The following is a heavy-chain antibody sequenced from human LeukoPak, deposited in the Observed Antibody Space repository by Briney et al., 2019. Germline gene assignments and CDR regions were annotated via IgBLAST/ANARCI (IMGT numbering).Heavy chain of an antibody. Sequence: ASVKVSCKASGGTFSSYAISWVRQAPGQGLEWMGGIIPIFGTANYAQKFQGRVTMTTDTSTSTAYMELRSLRSDDTAVYYCARDRLRFLPWDWFDPWGQGTLVTVSS. CDR2: IIPIFGTA. D-gene: IGHD3-3*01. J-gene: IGHJ5*02. CDR1: GGTFSSYA. V-gene: IGHV1-69*05. CDR3: ARDRLRFLPWDWFDP.